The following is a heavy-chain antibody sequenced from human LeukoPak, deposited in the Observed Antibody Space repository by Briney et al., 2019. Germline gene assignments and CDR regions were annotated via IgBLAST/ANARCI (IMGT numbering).Heavy chain of an antibody. D-gene: IGHD6-13*01. Sequence: PGGSLRLSCAASGFTFSSYGMSWVRQAPGKGLESVSAIGGSGGSTYYADSVKGRFTISRDNSKNTLYLQMNSLRAEDTAVYYCAKGRGIAAAGLNWFDPWGQGTLVTVSS. V-gene: IGHV3-23*01. CDR2: IGGSGGST. J-gene: IGHJ5*02. CDR3: AKGRGIAAAGLNWFDP. CDR1: GFTFSSYG.